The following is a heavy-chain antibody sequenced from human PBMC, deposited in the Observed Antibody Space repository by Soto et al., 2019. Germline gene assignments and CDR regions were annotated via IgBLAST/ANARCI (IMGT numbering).Heavy chain of an antibody. CDR1: GYSFTSYW. CDR2: IYPGDSDT. D-gene: IGHD6-13*01. V-gene: IGHV5-51*01. CDR3: ARTSAAGKYYYGMDV. Sequence: EVQLVQSGAEVKKPGDSLKISCKFSGYSFTSYWIGWVRQMPGKGLEWMGIIYPGDSDTRYSPSFQGQVTISADKSISTAYLQWSSLKASDTAMYYCARTSAAGKYYYGMDVWGQGTTVTVSS. J-gene: IGHJ6*02.